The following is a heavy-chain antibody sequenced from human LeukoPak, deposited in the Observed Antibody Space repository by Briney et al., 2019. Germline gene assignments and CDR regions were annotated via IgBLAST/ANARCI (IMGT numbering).Heavy chain of an antibody. V-gene: IGHV4-30-4*01. CDR3: AREKRVYPRWFDP. CDR2: IYYSGST. Sequence: PSQTLSLTCTVSGGPISSGDYYWSWIRQPPGKGLEWIGYIYYSGSTYYNPSLKSRVTISVDTSKNQFSLKLSSVTAADTAVYYCAREKRVYPRWFDPWGQGTLVTVSS. J-gene: IGHJ5*02. CDR1: GGPISSGDYY. D-gene: IGHD3-10*01.